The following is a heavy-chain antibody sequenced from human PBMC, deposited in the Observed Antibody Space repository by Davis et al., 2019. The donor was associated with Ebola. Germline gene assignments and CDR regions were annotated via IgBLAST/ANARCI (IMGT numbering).Heavy chain of an antibody. CDR2: INPNSGGT. CDR1: GYTFTGYY. V-gene: IGHV1-2*06. D-gene: IGHD3-22*01. CDR3: ARVYDSSGHDDY. Sequence: ASVKVSCKASGYTFTGYYMHWVRQAPGQGLEWMGRINPNSGGTNYAQKFQGRVTMTRDTSISTAYMELSRLRSDDTAVYYCARVYDSSGHDDYWGQGTLVTVSS. J-gene: IGHJ4*02.